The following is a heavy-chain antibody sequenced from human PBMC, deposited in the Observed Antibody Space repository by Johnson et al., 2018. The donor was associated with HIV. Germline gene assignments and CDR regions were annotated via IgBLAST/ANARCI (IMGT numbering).Heavy chain of an antibody. D-gene: IGHD6-6*01. CDR1: GLTFHDYG. Sequence: LVESGGVVVQPVGSLRLSCAGSGLTFHDYGMHWVRQPPGKGLEWVSLSSRDGATSYYADSVKGRFTISRDNRKSSLYLQMTGLRAEDTALYYCVGSSINAFDIWGRGTVVTVSS. J-gene: IGHJ3*02. V-gene: IGHV3-43D*03. CDR2: SSRDGATS. CDR3: VGSSINAFDI.